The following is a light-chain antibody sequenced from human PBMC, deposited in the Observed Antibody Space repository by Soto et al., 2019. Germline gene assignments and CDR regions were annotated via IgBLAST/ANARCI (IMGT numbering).Light chain of an antibody. CDR1: SSNIGSNI. Sequence: QSVLTQPPSASGTPGQRVTISCSGSSSNIGSNIVNWYQQLPGTAPKLLIYSNNRRPSGVPDRFSGSKSGTSASLAISGLQSEDEADYYCAAWDDSLNGVVFGGRTKLTVL. CDR3: AAWDDSLNGVV. J-gene: IGLJ2*01. V-gene: IGLV1-44*01. CDR2: SNN.